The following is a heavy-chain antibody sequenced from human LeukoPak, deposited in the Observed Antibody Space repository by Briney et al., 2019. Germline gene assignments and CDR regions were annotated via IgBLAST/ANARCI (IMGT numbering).Heavy chain of an antibody. CDR1: GSTFSNYW. J-gene: IGHJ3*02. CDR3: SWDHTGKEDI. Sequence: GGSLRLSCAASGSTFSNYWMHWVRQAPGKGLVWVSRINPDGSRTDYADSVAGRFTISRDNAKNTLYLQMNSLRVEDTAVYYCSWDHTGKEDIWGQGTMVTVSS. D-gene: IGHD1-26*01. CDR2: INPDGSRT. V-gene: IGHV3-74*01.